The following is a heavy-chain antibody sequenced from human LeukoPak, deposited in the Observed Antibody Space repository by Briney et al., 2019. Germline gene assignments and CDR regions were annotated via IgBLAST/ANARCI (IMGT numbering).Heavy chain of an antibody. CDR3: ASLARSYPPGDY. V-gene: IGHV4-39*01. CDR1: GGSISSSSYY. J-gene: IGHJ4*02. Sequence: SETLSLTCTVSGGSISSSSYYWGWIRQPPGKGLEWIGSIYYSGSTYYNPSLKSRVTISVDTSKNQFSLKLSSVTAADTAVYYCASLARSYPPGDYWGQGTLVTVSS. CDR2: IYYSGST. D-gene: IGHD3-3*02.